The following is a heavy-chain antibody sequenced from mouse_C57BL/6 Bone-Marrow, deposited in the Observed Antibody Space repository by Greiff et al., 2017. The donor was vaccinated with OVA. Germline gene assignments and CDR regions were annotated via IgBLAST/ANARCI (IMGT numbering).Heavy chain of an antibody. V-gene: IGHV6-6*01. D-gene: IGHD1-1*01. CDR3: TFIITVVAPGAMGY. CDR1: GFTFSDAW. J-gene: IGHJ4*01. Sequence: EVKLVESGGGLVQPGGSMKLSCAASGFTFSDAWMDWVRQSPEQGLEWVAEIRNKANNHATYYAVSVNGRFTISRDDSKSSGYLQMNSLRAEDTGIYYCTFIITVVAPGAMGYWGQGTSVTVSS. CDR2: IRNKANNHAT.